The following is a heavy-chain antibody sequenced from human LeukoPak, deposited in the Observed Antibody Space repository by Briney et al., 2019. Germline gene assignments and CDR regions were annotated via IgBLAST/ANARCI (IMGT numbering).Heavy chain of an antibody. V-gene: IGHV1-2*02. Sequence: ATVKVSCKASGYTFTGDYMHWVRQAPGQGLEWMGWINPNSGGTNYAQKFQGRVTMTRDTSISTAYMELSRLRSDDTAVYYCARGWQQLVERDWFDPWGQGTLVTVSS. CDR1: GYTFTGDY. CDR3: ARGWQQLVERDWFDP. CDR2: INPNSGGT. J-gene: IGHJ5*02. D-gene: IGHD6-13*01.